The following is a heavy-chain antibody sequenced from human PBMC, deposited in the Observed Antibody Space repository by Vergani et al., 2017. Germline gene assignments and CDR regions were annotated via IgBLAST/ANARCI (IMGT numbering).Heavy chain of an antibody. Sequence: QVQLVQSGAEVKKPGSSVKVTCKASGGTFSNYAINWVRQAPGQGLEWMGRIILIFGTANYAQKFQGRVTITADESTSTAYMELSSLRSEDTAVYYCAREVIRGRVVITHEAFDIWGQGTVVTVSS. J-gene: IGHJ3*02. CDR2: IILIFGTA. CDR3: AREVIRGRVVITHEAFDI. D-gene: IGHD3-22*01. CDR1: GGTFSNYA. V-gene: IGHV1-69*13.